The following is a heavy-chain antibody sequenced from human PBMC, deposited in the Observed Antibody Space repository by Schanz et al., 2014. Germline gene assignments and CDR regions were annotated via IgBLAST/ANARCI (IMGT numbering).Heavy chain of an antibody. Sequence: QVRLVQSGAEVKKPGASVKVSCKASGNTFTSYGITWGRQAPGQGLEWMGWISAYNGDTNYAQKVQGRVTMTADTHTSTVYMEVRSLTSDDTAVYYCARDRGIAAADTFDYWGQGTLVTVSS. J-gene: IGHJ4*02. V-gene: IGHV1-18*04. CDR3: ARDRGIAAADTFDY. CDR2: ISAYNGDT. CDR1: GNTFTSYG. D-gene: IGHD6-13*01.